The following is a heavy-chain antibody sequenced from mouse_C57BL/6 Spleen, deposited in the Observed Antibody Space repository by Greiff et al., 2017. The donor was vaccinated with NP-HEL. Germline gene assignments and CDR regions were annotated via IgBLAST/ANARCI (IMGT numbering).Heavy chain of an antibody. J-gene: IGHJ4*01. CDR1: GYAFTNYL. CDR2: INPGSGGT. D-gene: IGHD1-1*01. V-gene: IGHV1-54*01. CDR3: ARGLLLGYYAMDY. Sequence: VQLQQSGAELVRPGTSVKVSCKASGYAFTNYLIEWVKQRPGQGLEWIGVINPGSGGTNYNEKFKGKATLTADKSSSTAYMQLSSLTSEDSAVYFCARGLLLGYYAMDYWGQGTSVTVSS.